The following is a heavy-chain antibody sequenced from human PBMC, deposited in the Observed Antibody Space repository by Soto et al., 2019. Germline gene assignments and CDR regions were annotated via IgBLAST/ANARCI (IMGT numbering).Heavy chain of an antibody. CDR2: IKSKTDGGTT. CDR3: TTDSVYYYDSSDY. CDR1: GFTFSNAW. J-gene: IGHJ4*02. D-gene: IGHD3-22*01. Sequence: GGSLRLSSAASGFTFSNAWMNWVRQAPGKGLEWVGRIKSKTDGGTTDYAAPVKGRFTISRDDSKNTLYLQMNSLKTEDTAVYYCTTDSVYYYDSSDYWGQGTLVTVSS. V-gene: IGHV3-15*07.